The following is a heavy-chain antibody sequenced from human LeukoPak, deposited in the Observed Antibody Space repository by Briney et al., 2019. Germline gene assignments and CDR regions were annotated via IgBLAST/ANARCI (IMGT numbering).Heavy chain of an antibody. CDR1: GSSISSGYY. J-gene: IGHJ4*02. Sequence: SETLSLTCAVSGSSISSGYYWGWIRQPPVKGLEWIGSISHSGSTYYNPSLKSRVTISVDTSKDQFSLKLSSVTAADTAVYYWARHTYDSSGYYYVDYWGQGTLVTVSS. V-gene: IGHV4-38-2*01. D-gene: IGHD3-22*01. CDR2: ISHSGST. CDR3: ARHTYDSSGYYYVDY.